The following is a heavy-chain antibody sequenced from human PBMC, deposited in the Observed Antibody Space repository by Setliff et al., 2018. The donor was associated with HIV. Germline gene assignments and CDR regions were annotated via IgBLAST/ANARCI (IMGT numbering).Heavy chain of an antibody. J-gene: IGHJ4*02. CDR3: ARGKWEGLHHYFFDY. V-gene: IGHV4-4*02. CDR1: GGSISSSNW. CDR2: ISHTGST. D-gene: IGHD1-26*01. Sequence: KPSETLSLTCAVSGGSISSSNWWSWVRQPPGKGLEWIGEISHTGSTNYNPSLKSRVTISVDTSKNQFSLKLSSVTAADTGVYYCARGKWEGLHHYFFDYWGQGALVTVSS.